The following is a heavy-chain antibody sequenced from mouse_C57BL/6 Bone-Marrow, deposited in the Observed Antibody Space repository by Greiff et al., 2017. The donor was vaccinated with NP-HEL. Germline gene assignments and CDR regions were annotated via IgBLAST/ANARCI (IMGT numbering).Heavy chain of an antibody. J-gene: IGHJ4*01. Sequence: QVQLKESGPGLVAPSQSLSITCTVSGFSLNSYGVSWVRQPPGKGLEWLGVLWGDGSTNYHSALISRLSISKDNSKSQVFLKLNRLQTDDTATYYCAKLFITTDAMDYWGQGTSVTVSS. V-gene: IGHV2-3*01. D-gene: IGHD1-1*01. CDR1: GFSLNSYG. CDR3: AKLFITTDAMDY. CDR2: LWGDGST.